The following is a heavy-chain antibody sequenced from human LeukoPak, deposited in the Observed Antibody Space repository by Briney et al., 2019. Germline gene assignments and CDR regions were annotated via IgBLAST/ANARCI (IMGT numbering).Heavy chain of an antibody. V-gene: IGHV3-33*01. D-gene: IGHD3-10*01. J-gene: IGHJ4*02. CDR1: GFTFSRYG. CDR2: ICYDGSNK. Sequence: GGALRLSCAASGFTFSRYGMHWVRQAPGKGVEGVAVICYDGSNKYYADSVRGGFTISRDNSKNTQYLQMNSLRAEDTAVYYCARGRRVTMGQGRETTSFDYWGQGTLVTVSS. CDR3: ARGRRVTMGQGRETTSFDY.